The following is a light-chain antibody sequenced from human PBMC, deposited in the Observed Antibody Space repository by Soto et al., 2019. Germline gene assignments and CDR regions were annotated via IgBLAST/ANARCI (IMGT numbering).Light chain of an antibody. CDR3: QQYNNWPPYT. Sequence: EIVLTQSPGILSLSPGERVTLSCRASQSVNSLFFGWHQQKPGQAPRLVIYGTTNRAAGIPDRFSGSGSGTDFTLTISRLEPEDSAVYYCQQYNNWPPYTFGQGTKVDIK. J-gene: IGKJ2*01. CDR1: QSVNSLF. V-gene: IGKV3-20*01. CDR2: GTT.